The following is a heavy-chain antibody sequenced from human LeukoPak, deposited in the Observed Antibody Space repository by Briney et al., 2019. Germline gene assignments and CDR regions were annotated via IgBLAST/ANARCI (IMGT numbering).Heavy chain of an antibody. J-gene: IGHJ5*02. CDR2: IYYSGNT. Sequence: KPSETLSLTCTVSGGPISNYYWSWIRQPPGKGLEWIGYIYYSGNTNYNPSLKGRATISIDTSKNQFSLKLRSVTAADTAVYHCARPYGSGSFWFDAWGQGTLVTVSS. V-gene: IGHV4-59*08. CDR3: ARPYGSGSFWFDA. CDR1: GGPISNYY. D-gene: IGHD3-10*01.